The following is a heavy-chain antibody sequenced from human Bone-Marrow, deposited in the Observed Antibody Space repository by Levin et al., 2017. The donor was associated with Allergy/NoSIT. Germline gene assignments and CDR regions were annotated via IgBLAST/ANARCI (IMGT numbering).Heavy chain of an antibody. J-gene: IGHJ4*02. V-gene: IGHV3-49*03. CDR2: MRSTTYGGTT. CDR3: SGLVGTTTLLDY. Sequence: GGSLRLSCAGSGFSFAEYTMIWLRQGPGKGLEWVGFMRSTTYGGTTEFAASVKGRFTISRDDSNSIAYLQMKSLKSEDTAVYYCSGLVGTTTLLDYWGRGTLVTVSS. CDR1: GFSFAEYT. D-gene: IGHD1-26*01.